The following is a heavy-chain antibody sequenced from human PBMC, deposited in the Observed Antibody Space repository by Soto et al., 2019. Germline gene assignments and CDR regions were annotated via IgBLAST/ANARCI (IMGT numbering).Heavy chain of an antibody. Sequence: QVQLVESGGGVVQPGRSLRLSCATSGFTFSSYLIHWVRQTPDKGLEWVAFISRDGSNEYYADSVKGRFTISRDNSKNTLYLGMNSLRAEDTAVYYCARDDEGGSDCDLGYWGQGTLVTVSS. V-gene: IGHV3-30-3*01. CDR1: GFTFSSYL. CDR2: ISRDGSNE. J-gene: IGHJ4*02. CDR3: ARDDEGGSDCDLGY. D-gene: IGHD3-10*01.